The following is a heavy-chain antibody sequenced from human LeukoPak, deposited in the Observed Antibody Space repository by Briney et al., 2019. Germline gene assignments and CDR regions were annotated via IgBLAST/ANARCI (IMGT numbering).Heavy chain of an antibody. CDR3: ARDGRIQLEGIYYGMDV. V-gene: IGHV3-30-3*01. CDR2: ISYDGSNK. CDR1: GFTFSSYA. D-gene: IGHD5-18*01. Sequence: GGSLRLSCAASGFTFSSYAMHWVRQAPGKGLEWVAVISYDGSNKYYADSVKGRFTISRDNSKNTPYLQMNSLRAEDTAVYYCARDGRIQLEGIYYGMDVWGQGTTVTVSS. J-gene: IGHJ6*02.